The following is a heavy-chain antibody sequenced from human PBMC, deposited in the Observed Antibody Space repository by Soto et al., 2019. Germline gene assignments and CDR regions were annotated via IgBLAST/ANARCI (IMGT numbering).Heavy chain of an antibody. CDR1: GLTFSSYA. CDR3: ARDLSSSSSCADY. J-gene: IGHJ4*02. CDR2: ISYDGSNK. Sequence: PGGSLRLSCAASGLTFSSYAMHWVRQAPGKGLEWVAVISYDGSNKYYADSVKGRFTISRDNSKNTLYLQMNSLRAEDTAVYYCARDLSSSSSCADYWGQGTLVTVSS. V-gene: IGHV3-30-3*01. D-gene: IGHD6-6*01.